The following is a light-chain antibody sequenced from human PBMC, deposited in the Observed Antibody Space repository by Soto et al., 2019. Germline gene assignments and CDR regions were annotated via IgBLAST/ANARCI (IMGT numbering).Light chain of an antibody. CDR1: QSVSSY. V-gene: IGKV3-11*01. CDR3: QQSYSTPLT. CDR2: DAS. Sequence: EIVLTQSPATLSLSPGERATLSCRASQSVSSYLAWYQQKPGQAPRLLIYDASNMATGIPSRFSGSGSGTDFTLTISSLQPEDFATYYGQQSYSTPLTFGGGTKVDIK. J-gene: IGKJ4*01.